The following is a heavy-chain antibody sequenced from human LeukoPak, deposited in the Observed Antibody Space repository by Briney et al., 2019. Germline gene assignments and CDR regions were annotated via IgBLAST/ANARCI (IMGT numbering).Heavy chain of an antibody. CDR3: ARGYRAVRGAHDAFDI. V-gene: IGHV4-38-2*02. CDR1: GYSISSGYY. J-gene: IGHJ3*02. D-gene: IGHD3-10*01. CDR2: IYHSGST. Sequence: SETLSLTCTVSGYSISSGYYWGWIRQPPGKGLEWIGSIYHSGSTYYNPSLKSRVTISVDTSKNQFSLKLSSVTAADTAVYYCARGYRAVRGAHDAFDIWGQGTMVTVPS.